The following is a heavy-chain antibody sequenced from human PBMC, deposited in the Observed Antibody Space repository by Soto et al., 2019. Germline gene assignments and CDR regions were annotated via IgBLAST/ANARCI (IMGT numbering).Heavy chain of an antibody. D-gene: IGHD1-1*01. V-gene: IGHV3-30-3*01. J-gene: IGHJ6*01. CDR3: ARGTTTSAFSAMEV. CDR2: ISYDGDNK. CDR1: GFTFSYHA. Sequence: QVQLVESGGGVVQPGRSLRLSCAASGFTFSYHALNWVRQAPGKGLEWVAVISYDGDNKYIAESVKGRFTISRDNSKNTVSLQLNRLRAEERAMYVCARGTTTSAFSAMEVWGPGPTVPVSS.